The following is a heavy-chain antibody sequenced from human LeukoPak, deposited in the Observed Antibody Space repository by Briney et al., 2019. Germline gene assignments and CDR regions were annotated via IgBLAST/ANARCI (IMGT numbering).Heavy chain of an antibody. J-gene: IGHJ4*02. CDR3: TTVLSSNRYNLCLY. D-gene: IGHD6-13*01. V-gene: IGHV3-74*03. Sequence: PGGSLRLSCAASGFTFSRYWMHWVRQAPGKGLMRVSRISPDGSTTLYADSVKGRFTISRDNAKNTLYLQMNSLGAEDTAVYYCTTVLSSNRYNLCLYWGQGTLVTVSS. CDR2: ISPDGSTT. CDR1: GFTFSRYW.